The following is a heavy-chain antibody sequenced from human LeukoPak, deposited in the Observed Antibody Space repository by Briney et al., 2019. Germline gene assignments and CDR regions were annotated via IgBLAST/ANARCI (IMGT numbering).Heavy chain of an antibody. J-gene: IGHJ6*03. Sequence: SVKVSCKASGGTFSSYAISWVRQAPGQGLEWMGGIIPIFGTANYAQKFQGRVTITTDESTSTAYMELSSLRSEDTAVYYCARARRGYSYGYYYYYYMDVWGKGTTVTVSS. CDR3: ARARRGYSYGYYYYYYMDV. D-gene: IGHD5-18*01. V-gene: IGHV1-69*05. CDR2: IIPIFGTA. CDR1: GGTFSSYA.